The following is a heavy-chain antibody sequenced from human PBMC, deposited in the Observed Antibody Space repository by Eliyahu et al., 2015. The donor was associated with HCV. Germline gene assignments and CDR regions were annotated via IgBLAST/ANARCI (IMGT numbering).Heavy chain of an antibody. D-gene: IGHD1-26*01. CDR1: GYXFTSYW. Sequence: EVQLVQSGAEVKKPGESLRISXKGSGYXFTSYWISWVRQMPGKGLEWMGRIDPSDSYTNYSPSFQGHVTISADKSISTAYLQWSSLKASDTAMYYCARGVGAIHDAFDIWGQGTMVTVSS. V-gene: IGHV5-10-1*03. CDR3: ARGVGAIHDAFDI. J-gene: IGHJ3*02. CDR2: IDPSDSYT.